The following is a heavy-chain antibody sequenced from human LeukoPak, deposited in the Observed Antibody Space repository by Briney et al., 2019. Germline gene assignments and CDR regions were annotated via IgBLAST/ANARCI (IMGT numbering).Heavy chain of an antibody. CDR3: AKADYYGSGSPGAFDI. D-gene: IGHD3-10*01. CDR2: INWNSGSI. J-gene: IGHJ3*02. Sequence: GRSLRLSCAASGFTFDDYAMHWVRQAPGKGLEWVSGINWNSGSIGYADSVKGRFTISRDNAKNSLYLQMNSLRAEDTALYYCAKADYYGSGSPGAFDIWGQGTMVTVSS. V-gene: IGHV3-9*01. CDR1: GFTFDDYA.